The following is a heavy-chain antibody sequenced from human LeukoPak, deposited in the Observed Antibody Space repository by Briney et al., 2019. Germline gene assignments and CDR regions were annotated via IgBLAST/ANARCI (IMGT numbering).Heavy chain of an antibody. V-gene: IGHV3-74*01. D-gene: IGHD6-13*01. J-gene: IGHJ4*02. Sequence: GGSLRLSCAASGFTFRSYWMQWVRQVPGKGLVWVSRIDNDGTSTTYADSVKGRFTISRDNAKNTLYLQMNSLRAEDTALYYCAKDLGSSSWGPDYWGQGTLVTVSS. CDR1: GFTFRSYW. CDR2: IDNDGTST. CDR3: AKDLGSSSWGPDY.